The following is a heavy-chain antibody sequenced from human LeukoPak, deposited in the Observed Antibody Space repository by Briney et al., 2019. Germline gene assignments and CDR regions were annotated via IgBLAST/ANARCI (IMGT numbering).Heavy chain of an antibody. CDR2: IYYSGRT. D-gene: IGHD6-19*01. V-gene: IGHV4-39*07. Sequence: PSETLSLTCTVSGGSISSNSYYWGRIRQPPGKGLEWIGSIYYSGRTYYNPSLKSRVTMSVDTSNNQFSLQLSSVTAADTALYYCARDYGGWYYFDYWGQGTLVTVSS. CDR3: ARDYGGWYYFDY. CDR1: GGSISSNSYY. J-gene: IGHJ4*02.